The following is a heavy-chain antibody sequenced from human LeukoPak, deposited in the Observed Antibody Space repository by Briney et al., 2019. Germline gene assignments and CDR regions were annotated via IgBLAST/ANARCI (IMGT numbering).Heavy chain of an antibody. CDR1: GYTFTSYY. J-gene: IGHJ4*02. D-gene: IGHD3-3*01. V-gene: IGHV1-46*01. Sequence: ASVKVSCKASGYTFTSYYMHWVRQAPGQGLEWMGIINPSGGSTSYAQKFQGRVTMTRDTSTSTVYMELSSLRSEDTAVYYCAREADFYDFWSGYYPRGYFDYWGQGTLVTVSS. CDR3: AREADFYDFWSGYYPRGYFDY. CDR2: INPSGGST.